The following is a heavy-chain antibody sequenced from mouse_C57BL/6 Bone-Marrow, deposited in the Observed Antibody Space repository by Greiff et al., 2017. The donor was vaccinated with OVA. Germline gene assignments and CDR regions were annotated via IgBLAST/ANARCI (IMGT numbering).Heavy chain of an antibody. Sequence: EVQLQQSGPGMVKPSQSLSLTCTVTGYSFTSGYDWHWIRHLPGNKLEWMGYISYSGSTNYNPSLKSRISITHDTSKNQFFLKLNSVTTEDTATYYCARCEHDRDDYAMDYWGQGTSVTVSS. J-gene: IGHJ4*01. V-gene: IGHV3-1*01. CDR2: ISYSGST. D-gene: IGHD2-12*01. CDR3: ARCEHDRDDYAMDY. CDR1: GYSFTSGYD.